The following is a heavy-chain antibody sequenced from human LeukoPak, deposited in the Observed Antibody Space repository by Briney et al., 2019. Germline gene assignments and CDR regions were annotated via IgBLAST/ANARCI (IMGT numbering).Heavy chain of an antibody. CDR2: ISYSGST. CDR1: GGSISSYY. CDR3: AREGTAGTNLNWFDP. D-gene: IGHD1-1*01. V-gene: IGHV4-59*01. Sequence: SETLSLTCTVSGGSISSYYWSWIRQPPGKGLEWIGYISYSGSTNFNPSLKSQVTISVDTSKNQFSLKLSSVTAADTAVYYCAREGTAGTNLNWFDPWGQGTLVTVSS. J-gene: IGHJ5*02.